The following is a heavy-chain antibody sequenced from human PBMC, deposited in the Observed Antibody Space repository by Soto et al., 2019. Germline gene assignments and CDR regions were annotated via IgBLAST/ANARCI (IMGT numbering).Heavy chain of an antibody. J-gene: IGHJ4*02. D-gene: IGHD3-3*01. CDR2: ISASGGTT. V-gene: IGHV3-23*01. CDR1: GFTFSNYA. Sequence: EVQLLESGGGLVQPGGSLRLSCAVSGFTFSNYAMSWVRQAPGKGLEWVSGISASGGTTYYADSVKGRFTISRDNSKNTLYLQMNSLRAEDTALYYCAKGIDLYYDYSGLDYWGQGTLVTVSS. CDR3: AKGIDLYYDYSGLDY.